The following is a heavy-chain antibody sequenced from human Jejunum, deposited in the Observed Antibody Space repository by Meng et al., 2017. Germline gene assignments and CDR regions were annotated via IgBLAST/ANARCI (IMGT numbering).Heavy chain of an antibody. CDR2: IWYDGSSQ. J-gene: IGHJ3*02. D-gene: IGHD2-21*02. Sequence: GGSLRLSCAASGFSFSSYGMHWVRQAPGKGLEWVAVIWYDGSSQYYADSVKGRFTISRDNSKNTLYLQMNSLRAEDTAVYSCARDYCGGDCFSENGFDIWGQGTMVTVSS. CDR1: GFSFSSYG. V-gene: IGHV3-33*01. CDR3: ARDYCGGDCFSENGFDI.